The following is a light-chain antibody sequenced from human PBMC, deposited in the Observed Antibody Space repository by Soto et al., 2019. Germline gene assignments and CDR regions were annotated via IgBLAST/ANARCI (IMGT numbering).Light chain of an antibody. Sequence: DIQVTHSPSSLSASVGDRVTITCRASQSITSYLNWYQQKPGKAPELLIHAASSLQSGVPLRFSGSGSGTDFTLTISTLQPEDFATYYCQQTFVTPQTFGQGGNVDIK. CDR3: QQTFVTPQT. CDR2: AAS. V-gene: IGKV1-39*01. J-gene: IGKJ1*01. CDR1: QSITSY.